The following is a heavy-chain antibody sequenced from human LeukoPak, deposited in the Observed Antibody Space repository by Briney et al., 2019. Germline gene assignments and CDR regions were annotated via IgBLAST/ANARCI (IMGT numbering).Heavy chain of an antibody. Sequence: PGRSLRLSCAASGFTFSSYAMHWVRQAPGKGLEWVAVIWYDGSNKYYADSVKGRFTISRDNSKNTLYLQMNSLRAEDTAVYYCAKEMGTIVVVPAALDYWGQGTLVTVSS. V-gene: IGHV3-33*06. CDR2: IWYDGSNK. J-gene: IGHJ4*02. CDR3: AKEMGTIVVVPAALDY. D-gene: IGHD2-2*01. CDR1: GFTFSSYA.